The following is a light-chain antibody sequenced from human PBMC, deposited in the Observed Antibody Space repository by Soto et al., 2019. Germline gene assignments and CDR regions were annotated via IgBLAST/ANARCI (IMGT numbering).Light chain of an antibody. Sequence: QSVLTQPASVSRSPGQSITISCTGTSGDVGGYHYVSWYQQHPGKAPKLMIYDVSNRPSGVSNRFSGSKSGNTASLTISGLQAEDEADYYCSSYTSSGTLVFGGGTKLTVL. CDR1: SGDVGGYHY. CDR3: SSYTSSGTLV. CDR2: DVS. V-gene: IGLV2-14*01. J-gene: IGLJ2*01.